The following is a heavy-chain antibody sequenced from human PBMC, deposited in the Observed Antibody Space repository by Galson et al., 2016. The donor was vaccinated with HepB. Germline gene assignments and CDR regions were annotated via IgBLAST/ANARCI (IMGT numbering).Heavy chain of an antibody. D-gene: IGHD3-3*01. Sequence: SLRLSCAASGFTVSTNYMPWVRQAPGKGLEWVSVIYSGGTTYYADSVKGRFTISRDNSKNTLYLQMSILTAEDSAVYYCAGSGYDFWSGLEYWGQGIPVTVSS. CDR1: GFTVSTNY. J-gene: IGHJ4*02. V-gene: IGHV3-53*01. CDR3: AGSGYDFWSGLEY. CDR2: IYSGGTT.